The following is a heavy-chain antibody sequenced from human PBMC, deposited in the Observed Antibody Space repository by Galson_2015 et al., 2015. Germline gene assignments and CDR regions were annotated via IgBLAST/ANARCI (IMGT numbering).Heavy chain of an antibody. Sequence: SVKVSCKASGYTFTSYGISWVRQAPGQGLEWMGWISAYNGNTNYAQKLQGRVTMTTDTSTSTAYMELRSLRSDDTAVYYCARDMSIAVAGPSGSSDDYPYMAACGNATAGT. CDR1: GYTFTSYG. J-gene: IGHJ6*03. V-gene: IGHV1-18*01. D-gene: IGHD6-19*01. CDR2: ISAYNGNT. CDR3: ARDMSIAVAGPSGSSDDYPYMAA.